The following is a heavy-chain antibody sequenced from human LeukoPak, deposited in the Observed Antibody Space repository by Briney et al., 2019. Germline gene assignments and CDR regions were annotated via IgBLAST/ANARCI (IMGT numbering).Heavy chain of an antibody. V-gene: IGHV4-39*07. CDR1: GGSISSSSYY. D-gene: IGHD1/OR15-1a*01. CDR3: ARGDGTKRAFDI. CDR2: ISYSGST. Sequence: PSETLSLTCTVSGGSISSSSYYWGWIRQPPGKGLEWIGSISYSGSTYYNPSLKSRVTISLGTSKNQFSLKLSSVTAADTAVYYCARGDGTKRAFDIWGQGTMVTVSS. J-gene: IGHJ3*02.